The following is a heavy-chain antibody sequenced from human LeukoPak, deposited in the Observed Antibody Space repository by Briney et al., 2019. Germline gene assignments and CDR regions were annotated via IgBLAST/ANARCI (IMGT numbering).Heavy chain of an antibody. CDR1: GGSISSGSYY. CDR2: IYYSGST. CDR3: ARESWYYDSSGYLYNWFDP. Sequence: SETLSLTCTVSGGSISSGSYYWSWIRQPPGKGLEWIGYIYYSGSTNYNPSLKSRVTISVDTSKNQFSLKLSSVTAADTAVYYCARESWYYDSSGYLYNWFDPWGQGTLVTVSS. D-gene: IGHD3-22*01. J-gene: IGHJ5*02. V-gene: IGHV4-61*01.